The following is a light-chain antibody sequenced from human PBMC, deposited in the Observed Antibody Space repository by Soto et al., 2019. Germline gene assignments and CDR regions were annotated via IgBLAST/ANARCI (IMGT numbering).Light chain of an antibody. V-gene: IGLV3-1*01. Sequence: SYELTQPPSVSVSPGQTDSINCSGVKLGDKYACWYQQKPGQSPVLVIYQDSKRPSGIPERFSGSKSGNTATLTISGTQAMDEADYYCQAWDSSTPVVFGGGTQLTVL. CDR3: QAWDSSTPVV. CDR1: KLGDKY. J-gene: IGLJ2*01. CDR2: QDS.